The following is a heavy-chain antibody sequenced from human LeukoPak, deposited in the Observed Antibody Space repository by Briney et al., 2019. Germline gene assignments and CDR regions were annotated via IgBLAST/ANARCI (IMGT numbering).Heavy chain of an antibody. CDR1: GFTFSDYW. CDR3: AKYRLIWLPAPVFEY. D-gene: IGHD5-24*01. CDR2: IKEDESEK. V-gene: IGHV3-7*01. Sequence: GGSLRLSCGGSGFTFSDYWMTWVRQAPGKGLEWVANIKEDESEKNYADSVKGRFTISRDNAKNSLYLQMNSLRPEDTAVYYCAKYRLIWLPAPVFEYWGQGTLVTVSS. J-gene: IGHJ4*02.